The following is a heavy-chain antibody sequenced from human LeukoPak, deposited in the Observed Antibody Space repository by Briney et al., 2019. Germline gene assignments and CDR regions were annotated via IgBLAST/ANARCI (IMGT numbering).Heavy chain of an antibody. CDR3: AKGPSTVTTGPAEYFQH. D-gene: IGHD4-11*01. Sequence: GGSLRLSCAASGFTFSWYSMNWVRQAPGQGLEWVSYISSSSSDIYYADSVKGRFTISRDNSKNTLYLQMNSLRAEDTAVYYCAKGPSTVTTGPAEYFQHWGQGTLVTVSS. V-gene: IGHV3-48*01. CDR1: GFTFSWYS. CDR2: ISSSSSDI. J-gene: IGHJ1*01.